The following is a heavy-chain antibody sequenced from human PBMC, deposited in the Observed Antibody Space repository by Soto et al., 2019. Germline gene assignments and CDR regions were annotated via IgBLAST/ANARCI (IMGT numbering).Heavy chain of an antibody. V-gene: IGHV3-23*01. Sequence: EVQLLESGGGLVQSGGSLRLSCAASGFTFRNYAMSWVRQAPGKGLEWVSAISGSAGSTYYADSVKGRFTVSRDNSKNTLYLQLNSLRAEDTAVYYCDLDKLYYGSRRPWGPLDSWGQGSLVSASS. CDR3: DLDKLYYGSRRPWGPLDS. D-gene: IGHD3-10*01. CDR2: ISGSAGST. J-gene: IGHJ4*02. CDR1: GFTFRNYA.